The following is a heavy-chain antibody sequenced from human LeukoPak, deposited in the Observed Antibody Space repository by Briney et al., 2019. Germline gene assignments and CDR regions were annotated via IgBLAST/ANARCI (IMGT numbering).Heavy chain of an antibody. CDR1: GFTVSSNY. Sequence: GGSLRLSCIVSGFTVSSNYMSWVRQAPGKGLEWVSVFYSGGSTYYADSVKGRFTISRDNSKNTLYLQMNSLRAEDTAVYYCARSQEMATIPFDYWGQGTLVTVSS. V-gene: IGHV3-53*01. CDR2: FYSGGST. D-gene: IGHD5-24*01. CDR3: ARSQEMATIPFDY. J-gene: IGHJ4*02.